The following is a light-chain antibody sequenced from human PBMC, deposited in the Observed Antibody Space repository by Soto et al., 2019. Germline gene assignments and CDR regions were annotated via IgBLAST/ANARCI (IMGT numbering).Light chain of an antibody. CDR3: SSYTDISTWV. CDR2: DIN. Sequence: QSVLTQPASVSGSPGQSITISCTGTDTVYWYQQHPGKAPKLMIYDINNRPSGVSNRLSGSKSGNTASLTISGLQDDDEADYYCSSYTDISTWVFGGGTKVTGL. V-gene: IGLV2-14*01. CDR1: DT. J-gene: IGLJ3*02.